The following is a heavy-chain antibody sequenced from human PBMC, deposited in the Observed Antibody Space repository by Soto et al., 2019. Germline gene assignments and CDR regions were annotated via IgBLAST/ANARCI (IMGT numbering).Heavy chain of an antibody. Sequence: WGSLRLSCAAPGFPFIDHFMSWIRQAPGKGLEWVSYITSGGDNLHYADSVKGRFTISRDNAKNSLYLQMNSLRAEDTAVYYCARDYVTGEGSYYYYGMDVWGQGTTVTVSS. CDR3: ARDYVTGEGSYYYYGMDV. V-gene: IGHV3-11*04. D-gene: IGHD3-10*01. CDR1: GFPFIDHF. J-gene: IGHJ6*02. CDR2: ITSGGDNL.